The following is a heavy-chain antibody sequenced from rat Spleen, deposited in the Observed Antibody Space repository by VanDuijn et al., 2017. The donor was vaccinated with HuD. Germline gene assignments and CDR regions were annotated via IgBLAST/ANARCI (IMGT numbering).Heavy chain of an antibody. CDR1: GFTFSSYW. CDR2: ITNNGGNT. J-gene: IGHJ2*01. CDR3: ARTDYFGY. V-gene: IGHV5-58*01. Sequence: EVQLVETGGGLVQPGRSLKLSCVASGFTFSSYWMYWIRQAPGKGLEWVSSITNNGGNTYYPDSVKGRFTISRDNAKNTLYLQLNSLKSEDTAIYYCARTDYFGYWGQGVMVTVSS.